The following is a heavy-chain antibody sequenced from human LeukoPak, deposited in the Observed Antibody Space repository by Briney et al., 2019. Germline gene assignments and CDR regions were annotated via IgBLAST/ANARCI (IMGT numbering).Heavy chain of an antibody. V-gene: IGHV4-34*01. CDR3: AREGGYFDY. CDR1: GGTITTYY. CDR2: INHSGST. D-gene: IGHD3-16*01. J-gene: IGHJ4*02. Sequence: PETLSLTCTVSGGTITTYYWSWIRQPPGKGLEWIGEINHSGSTNYNPSLKSRVTISVDTSKNQFSLKLSSVTAADTAVYYCAREGGYFDYWGQGTLVTVSS.